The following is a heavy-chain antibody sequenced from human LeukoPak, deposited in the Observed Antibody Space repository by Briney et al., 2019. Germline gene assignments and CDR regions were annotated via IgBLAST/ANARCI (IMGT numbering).Heavy chain of an antibody. CDR1: GFTFSSYA. J-gene: IGHJ4*02. D-gene: IGHD3-10*01. V-gene: IGHV3-30*14. Sequence: GGSLRLSCAASGFTFSSYAMHWVRQAPGKGLEWVAVISYDGSNKYYADSVKGRFTISRDNSKNTLYLQMNSLRAEDTAVYYCARARITMVRGVITTFDYWGRGTLVTVSS. CDR3: ARARITMVRGVITTFDY. CDR2: ISYDGSNK.